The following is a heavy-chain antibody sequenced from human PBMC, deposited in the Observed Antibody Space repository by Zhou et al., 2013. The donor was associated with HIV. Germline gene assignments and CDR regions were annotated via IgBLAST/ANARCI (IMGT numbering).Heavy chain of an antibody. CDR2: INPNSGGT. V-gene: IGHV1-2*02. CDR3: ARDKSPNYGTLYFDL. D-gene: IGHD4-17*01. Sequence: QVQLVQSGAEVKKPGTSVKVSCKASGYTFTSYYMHWVRQAPGQGLEWMGWINPNSGGTNYAQKFQGRVTMTRDTSISTAYMELSRLRSDDTAVYYCARDKSPNYGTLYFDLWGRGTLVTVSS. J-gene: IGHJ2*01. CDR1: GYTFTSYY.